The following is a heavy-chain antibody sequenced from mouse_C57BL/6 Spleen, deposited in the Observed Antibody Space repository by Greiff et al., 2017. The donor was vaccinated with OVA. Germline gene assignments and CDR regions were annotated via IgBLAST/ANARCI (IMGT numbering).Heavy chain of an antibody. CDR2: IDPSDRYT. D-gene: IGHD2-10*02. CDR3: ASGGYGNYFAY. Sequence: QVQLKQPGAELVMPGASVKLSCKASGYTFTSYWMHWVTQRPGQGLEWIGEIDPSDRYTNYNQKFKGKSTFTVDKSSSTAYMQLSSLTSEDSAVYYCASGGYGNYFAYWGQGTLVTVSA. V-gene: IGHV1-69*01. CDR1: GYTFTSYW. J-gene: IGHJ3*01.